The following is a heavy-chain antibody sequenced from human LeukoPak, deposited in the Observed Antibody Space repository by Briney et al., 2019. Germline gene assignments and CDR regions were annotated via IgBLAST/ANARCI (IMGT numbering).Heavy chain of an antibody. V-gene: IGHV1-18*01. D-gene: IGHD3-10*01. CDR1: GYTFTTYG. Sequence: GASVKVSCKASGYTFTTYGISWVRQAPGRGLEWMGWISGYNGNTNYAQKFQGRITMTTETSTSTAYMELRSLRSDDTAVYYCARSDISIVRGAMVWGQGTLVIVSS. CDR3: ARSDISIVRGAMV. CDR2: ISGYNGNT. J-gene: IGHJ4*02.